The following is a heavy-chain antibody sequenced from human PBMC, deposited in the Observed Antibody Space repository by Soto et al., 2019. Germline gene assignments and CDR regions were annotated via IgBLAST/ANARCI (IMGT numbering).Heavy chain of an antibody. Sequence: EVQLLESGGGLVQTGGSLRLSCAASGFTFSSYAMSWVRQAPGKGLEWVSAISGSGGSTYYADSVKGRFTISRDNSKNTLYLQMNSLRAEDTAVYYCAKRRSSGYLVEAFDYWGQGTLVTVSS. CDR3: AKRRSSGYLVEAFDY. CDR1: GFTFSSYA. CDR2: ISGSGGST. D-gene: IGHD3-22*01. J-gene: IGHJ4*02. V-gene: IGHV3-23*01.